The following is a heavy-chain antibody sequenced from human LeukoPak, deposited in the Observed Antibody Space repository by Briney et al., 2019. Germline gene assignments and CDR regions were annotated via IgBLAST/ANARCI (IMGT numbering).Heavy chain of an antibody. D-gene: IGHD3-10*01. CDR3: AKDYYRDRLSRGLRPGAFDY. J-gene: IGHJ4*02. CDR1: GFTFSSYG. V-gene: IGHV3-30*18. CDR2: ISYDGSNK. Sequence: GGSLRLSCAASGFTFSSYGMHWVRQAPGKGLEWVAVISYDGSNKYYADSVKGRFTISRDNSNNTLYLQMNSLRAEDTAVYYCAKDYYRDRLSRGLRPGAFDYWGQGTLVTVSS.